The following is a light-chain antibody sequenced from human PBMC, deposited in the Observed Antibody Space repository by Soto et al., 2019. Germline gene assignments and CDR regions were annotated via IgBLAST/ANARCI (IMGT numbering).Light chain of an antibody. CDR1: QGIRND. CDR2: AAS. J-gene: IGKJ3*01. Sequence: AVQMTQSPSSLSASVGDRVTITCRASQGIRNDLGWYQQSPGKAPKLLIYAASNLQSRVPLRFSGSGSGTDFTLTISNLQPEDFATYYCLQDYISPFTFGPGTKVDI. CDR3: LQDYISPFT. V-gene: IGKV1-6*01.